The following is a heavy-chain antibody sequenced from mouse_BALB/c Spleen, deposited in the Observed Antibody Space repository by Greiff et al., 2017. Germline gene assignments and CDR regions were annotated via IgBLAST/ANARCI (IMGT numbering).Heavy chain of an antibody. V-gene: IGHV1-7*01. Sequence: VQLQQSGAELAKPGASVKMSCKASGYTFTSYWMHWVKQRPGQGLEWIGYINPSTGYTEYNQKFKDKATLTADKSSSTAYMQLSSLTSEDSAVYYCARKGDWDEYFDVWGAGTTVTVSS. CDR1: GYTFTSYW. D-gene: IGHD4-1*01. CDR2: INPSTGYT. CDR3: ARKGDWDEYFDV. J-gene: IGHJ1*01.